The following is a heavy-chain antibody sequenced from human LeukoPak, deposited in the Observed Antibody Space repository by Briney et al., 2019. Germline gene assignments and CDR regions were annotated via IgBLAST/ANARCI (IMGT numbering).Heavy chain of an antibody. D-gene: IGHD3-3*01. J-gene: IGHJ5*02. CDR2: ISSSSSTI. CDR1: GFTFSSYS. V-gene: IGHV3-48*01. Sequence: GGSLRLSCAASGFTFSSYSMNWVRQAPGKGLEWVSCISSSSSTIYYADSVKGRFTISRDNAKNSLYLQMNSLRAEDTAVYYCARDHLYYDFWSGYENWFDPWGQGTLVTVSS. CDR3: ARDHLYYDFWSGYENWFDP.